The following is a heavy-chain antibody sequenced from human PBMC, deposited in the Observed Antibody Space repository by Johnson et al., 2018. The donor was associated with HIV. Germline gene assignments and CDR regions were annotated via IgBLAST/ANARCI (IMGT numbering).Heavy chain of an antibody. CDR3: AAGGGDCYPSHWGFCAFDI. D-gene: IGHD2-21*01. CDR2: INWNGDST. V-gene: IGHV3-20*04. CDR1: GFTFDDYG. Sequence: VQLVESGGGVVRPGGSLRLSCAAYGFTFDDYGMSWVRQAPGKGLEWVSDINWNGDSTDYADSVKGRFTVSRDSAKNSLYLQMNSLRAEDTAIYYCAAGGGDCYPSHWGFCAFDIWGRGTMVTVSS. J-gene: IGHJ3*02.